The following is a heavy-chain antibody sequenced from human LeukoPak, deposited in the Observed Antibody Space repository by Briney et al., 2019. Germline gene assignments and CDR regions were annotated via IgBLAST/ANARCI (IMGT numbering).Heavy chain of an antibody. CDR2: IRYDGSNK. V-gene: IGHV3-30*02. Sequence: PGGSLRLSCAASGFTFSSYGMHWVRQAPGKGLEWVTFIRYDGSNKYYADFVKGRFTISRDNSKNTLYLQMNSLRAEDTAVYYCAKGKEAYYDFWSGFDYWGQGTLVTVSS. CDR1: GFTFSSYG. J-gene: IGHJ4*02. D-gene: IGHD3-3*01. CDR3: AKGKEAYYDFWSGFDY.